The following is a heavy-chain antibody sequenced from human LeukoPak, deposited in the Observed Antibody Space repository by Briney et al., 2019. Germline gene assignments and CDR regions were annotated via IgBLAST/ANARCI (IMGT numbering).Heavy chain of an antibody. CDR2: IGTAGDT. CDR1: GFTFSSYD. V-gene: IGHV3-13*01. Sequence: GGSLRLSCAASGFTFSSYDMHWVRQATGKGLEWVSAIGTAGDTYYPGSVKGRFTISRENAKNSLYLQMNSLRAGDTAVYYCVGGFLECFYNWFDPWGQGTLVTVSS. J-gene: IGHJ5*02. CDR3: VGGFLECFYNWFDP. D-gene: IGHD3-3*01.